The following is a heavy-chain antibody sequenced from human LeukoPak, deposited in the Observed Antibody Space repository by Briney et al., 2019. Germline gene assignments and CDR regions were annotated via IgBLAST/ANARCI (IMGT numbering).Heavy chain of an antibody. CDR1: GFTFSSYA. J-gene: IGHJ4*02. V-gene: IGHV3-23*01. D-gene: IGHD6-19*01. CDR3: AKARIAVAGNGGQRGVDY. Sequence: HPGGSLRLSCAASGFTFSSYAMSWVRQAPGKGLEWVSAISGSGGSTYYADSVKGRFTISRDNSKNTLYLQMNSLRAEDTAVYYCAKARIAVAGNGGQRGVDYWGQGTLVTVSS. CDR2: ISGSGGST.